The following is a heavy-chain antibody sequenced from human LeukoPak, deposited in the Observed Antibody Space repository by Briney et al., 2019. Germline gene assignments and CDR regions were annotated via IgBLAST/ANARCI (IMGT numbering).Heavy chain of an antibody. Sequence: ASVKVSCMASGYTFTAYYIHWVRQAPGQGLEWMGWINPNSGGTNYAQNFQGRVTMTSDTSTYTTHMELSRLRSDDTAVYYCARSDVVVVTATTHFDYWGQVTLVTVSS. CDR3: ARSDVVVVTATTHFDY. CDR1: GYTFTAYY. V-gene: IGHV1-2*02. D-gene: IGHD2-15*01. J-gene: IGHJ4*02. CDR2: INPNSGGT.